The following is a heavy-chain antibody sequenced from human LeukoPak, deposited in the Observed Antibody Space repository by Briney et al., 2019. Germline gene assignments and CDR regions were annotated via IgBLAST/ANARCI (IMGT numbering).Heavy chain of an antibody. J-gene: IGHJ4*02. V-gene: IGHV3-23*01. CDR2: ISGSGGTT. Sequence: GGALRLSCAASGFPFSSYAMSWVRQAPGKGLEWVSTISGSGGTTHYADSVKGRFTISRDNSKNTLYLQMNSLRAEDTAIYYCARRSTRETYYDFWSGYSGGQGTLVTVSS. D-gene: IGHD3-3*01. CDR3: ARRSTRETYYDFWSGYS. CDR1: GFPFSSYA.